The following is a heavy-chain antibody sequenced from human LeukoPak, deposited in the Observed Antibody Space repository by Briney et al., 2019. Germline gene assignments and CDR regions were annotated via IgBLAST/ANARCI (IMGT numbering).Heavy chain of an antibody. V-gene: IGHV3-30*02. J-gene: IGHJ6*03. CDR3: ARATGSGSYDWVGYYYYYMDV. Sequence: PGGSLRLSCAASGFTFSSYGMHWVRQAPGKGLEWVAFIRYDGSNKYYADSVKGRFTISRDNSKNTLYLQMNSLRAEDTAVYYCARATGSGSYDWVGYYYYYMDVWGKGTTVTVSS. D-gene: IGHD1-26*01. CDR1: GFTFSSYG. CDR2: IRYDGSNK.